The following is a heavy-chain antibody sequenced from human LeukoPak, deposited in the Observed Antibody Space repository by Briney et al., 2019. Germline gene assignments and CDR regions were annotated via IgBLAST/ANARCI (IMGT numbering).Heavy chain of an antibody. CDR2: ISSSGSNI. CDR1: GLTFSSYE. D-gene: IGHD1-7*01. Sequence: GGSLRLSCAASGLTFSSYEMNWVRQAPGKGLEWVSYISSSGSNIDYVDSVKGRFTISRDNAKNSLYLQMNGLRADDTATYYCARGATDTTRWFDPWGQGTLVTVSS. CDR3: ARGATDTTRWFDP. J-gene: IGHJ5*02. V-gene: IGHV3-48*03.